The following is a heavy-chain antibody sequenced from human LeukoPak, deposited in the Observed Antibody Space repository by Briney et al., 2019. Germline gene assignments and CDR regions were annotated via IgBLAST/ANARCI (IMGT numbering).Heavy chain of an antibody. V-gene: IGHV3-7*01. J-gene: IGHJ4*02. CDR1: GFTFSSSW. D-gene: IGHD5-12*01. CDR3: ARGSYSGYEDLDY. CDR2: INQDGGEI. Sequence: GGSLRLSCAASGFTFSSSWMTWVRQAPGKGLEWVASINQDGGEIHYVDSVKGRFTISRDNAKNSLYLQMNSLTAEDTAVYYCARGSYSGYEDLDYWGQGTLVTVSS.